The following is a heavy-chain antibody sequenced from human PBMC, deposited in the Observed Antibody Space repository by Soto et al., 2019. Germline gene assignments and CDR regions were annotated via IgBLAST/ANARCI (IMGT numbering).Heavy chain of an antibody. D-gene: IGHD3-3*01. J-gene: IGHJ4*02. Sequence: PGGSLRLSCAASGFTFSSYWMSWVRQAPGKGLEWVANIKQDGSEEYYVDSVKGRFTISRDNAKNSLYLQMNSLRAEDTAVYYCGRGQIQPLFWFDYWGQGTLVTVSS. CDR3: GRGQIQPLFWFDY. V-gene: IGHV3-7*03. CDR2: IKQDGSEE. CDR1: GFTFSSYW.